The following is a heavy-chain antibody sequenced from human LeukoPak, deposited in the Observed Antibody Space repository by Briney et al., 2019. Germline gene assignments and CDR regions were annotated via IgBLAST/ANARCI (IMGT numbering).Heavy chain of an antibody. CDR1: GGSISSYY. CDR2: IYYSGST. Sequence: SETLSLTCTVSGGSISSYYWSWIRQPPGKGLEWIGYIYYSGSTNYNPSLKSRVTISVDTSKNQFSLKLSSVTAADTAVYYCASLNQGYYGSGSYIPHYFDYWGQGTLVTVSS. J-gene: IGHJ4*02. CDR3: ASLNQGYYGSGSYIPHYFDY. V-gene: IGHV4-59*08. D-gene: IGHD3-10*01.